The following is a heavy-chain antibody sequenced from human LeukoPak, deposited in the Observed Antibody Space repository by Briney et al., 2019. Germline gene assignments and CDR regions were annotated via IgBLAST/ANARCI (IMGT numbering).Heavy chain of an antibody. V-gene: IGHV4-34*01. D-gene: IGHD6-19*01. CDR1: GGSFSGYY. Sequence: SETLSLTCAVYGGSFSGYYWSWIRQPPGKGLEWIGEINHSGSTNYNPSLKSRVTISVDMSKNQFSLQLNSVTPEDTAVYYCARGYSSGIDYWGQGTLVTVSS. J-gene: IGHJ4*02. CDR3: ARGYSSGIDY. CDR2: INHSGST.